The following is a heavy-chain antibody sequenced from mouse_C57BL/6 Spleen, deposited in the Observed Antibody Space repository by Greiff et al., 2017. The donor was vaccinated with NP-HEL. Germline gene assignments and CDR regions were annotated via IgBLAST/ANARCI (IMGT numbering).Heavy chain of an antibody. V-gene: IGHV3-1*01. CDR1: GYSITSGYD. Sequence: VQLQQSGPGMVKPSQSLSLTCTVTGYSITSGYDWHWIRHFPGNKLEWMGYISYSGSTNYNPSLKSRISITHDTSKNHFFLKLNSVTTEDTATYYCARAPLGRYYFDYWGQGTTLTVSS. D-gene: IGHD4-1*01. J-gene: IGHJ2*01. CDR2: ISYSGST. CDR3: ARAPLGRYYFDY.